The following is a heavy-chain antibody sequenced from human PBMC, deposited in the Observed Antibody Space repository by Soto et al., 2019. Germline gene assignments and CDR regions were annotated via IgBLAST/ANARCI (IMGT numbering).Heavy chain of an antibody. D-gene: IGHD2-2*01. Sequence: QVQLVQSGAEVKKPGASVKVSCKASGYTFTSYGISWVRQAPGQGLEWMGWISAYNGNTNYAQKLQGRVTMTTDTSTSTAYMELRSLRADDTAVYYCAREAWAGYCSSTSCYGSYSWFDPWGQGTLVTVSS. CDR1: GYTFTSYG. CDR2: ISAYNGNT. CDR3: AREAWAGYCSSTSCYGSYSWFDP. V-gene: IGHV1-18*01. J-gene: IGHJ5*02.